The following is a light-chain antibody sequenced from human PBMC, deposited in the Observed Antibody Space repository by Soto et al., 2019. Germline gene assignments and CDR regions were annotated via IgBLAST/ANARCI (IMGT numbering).Light chain of an antibody. CDR3: HQYGSSPIT. Sequence: EIVFTQSPGTLSLSPGERATLSCRASQSVRSTYFDWYKQKPGQAPRLLIYGASSRSTGIPDRFSGSGSGTDLTLTISRLEPEDFAVYYCHQYGSSPITFGPGTKVDIK. CDR1: QSVRSTY. J-gene: IGKJ3*01. V-gene: IGKV3-20*01. CDR2: GAS.